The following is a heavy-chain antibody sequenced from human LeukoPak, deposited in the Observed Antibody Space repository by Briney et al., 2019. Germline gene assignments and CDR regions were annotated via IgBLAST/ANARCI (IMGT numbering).Heavy chain of an antibody. CDR3: ATDLRRVGATKMKY. CDR2: FGT. J-gene: IGHJ4*02. CDR1: GFTLTELS. V-gene: IGHV1-24*01. D-gene: IGHD1-26*01. Sequence: ASVKVSCKVPGFTLTELSIHWVRQAPGQGLECMGGFGTIYAQKLQGRVTMTGDTSTDTAYMELSSLRSEDTAVYYCATDLRRVGATKMKYWGQGTLVTVSS.